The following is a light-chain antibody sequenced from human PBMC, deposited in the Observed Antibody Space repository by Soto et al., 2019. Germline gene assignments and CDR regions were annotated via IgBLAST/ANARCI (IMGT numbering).Light chain of an antibody. V-gene: IGKV3-11*01. CDR3: QQRRHWPPIT. Sequence: EVVLTQSPATLSLSPGERATLSCRASQSIGNLLAWYQQRPGQAPRLLMYDASNRATGIPARFSGSGSETDFTLTITSLEPEDFAVYYCQQRRHWPPITFGQGTRLEIK. CDR2: DAS. J-gene: IGKJ5*01. CDR1: QSIGNL.